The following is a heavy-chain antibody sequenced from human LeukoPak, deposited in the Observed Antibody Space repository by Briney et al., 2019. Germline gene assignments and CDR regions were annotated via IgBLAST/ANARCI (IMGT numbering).Heavy chain of an antibody. V-gene: IGHV3-48*04. Sequence: GGSLRLSCAASGFIFSSDSMSWGRQAPGKGLEWVSYIDGPSTNIYYADSVKGRFTISRDNAKDSVYLQMSSLRAEDTAVYYCTTYGRDGYRGYFWGQGALVTVSS. J-gene: IGHJ4*02. CDR2: IDGPSTNI. D-gene: IGHD5-24*01. CDR3: TTYGRDGYRGYF. CDR1: GFIFSSDS.